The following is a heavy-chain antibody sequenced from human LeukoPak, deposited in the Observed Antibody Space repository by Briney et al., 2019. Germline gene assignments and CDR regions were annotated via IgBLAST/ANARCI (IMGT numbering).Heavy chain of an antibody. CDR3: ARLYYYDPYAFDI. V-gene: IGHV3-64*01. CDR1: GFTFNNYA. Sequence: GGSLRLSCAASGFTFNNYAMAWVRQAPGKGLEWVSVISGNGGSTYYANSVKGRFTISRDNSKNTLYLQMGSLRAEDMAVYYCARLYYYDPYAFDIWGQGTMVTVSS. CDR2: ISGNGGST. J-gene: IGHJ3*02. D-gene: IGHD3-22*01.